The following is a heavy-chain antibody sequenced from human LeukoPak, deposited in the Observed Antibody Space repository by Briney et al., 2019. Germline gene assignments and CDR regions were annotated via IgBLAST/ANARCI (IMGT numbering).Heavy chain of an antibody. CDR1: GLTFSSYA. CDR3: AKDRTTAARIFDY. Sequence: GGSLRLSCAASGLTFSSYAMSWVRQAPGKGLEWVSGISGSGGGTTYYTDSVKGRFTISRDNPKNTLYLQMNSLRVEDTAVYYCAKDRTTAARIFDYWGQGTRVTVSS. D-gene: IGHD6-6*01. J-gene: IGHJ4*02. CDR2: ISGSGGGTT. V-gene: IGHV3-23*01.